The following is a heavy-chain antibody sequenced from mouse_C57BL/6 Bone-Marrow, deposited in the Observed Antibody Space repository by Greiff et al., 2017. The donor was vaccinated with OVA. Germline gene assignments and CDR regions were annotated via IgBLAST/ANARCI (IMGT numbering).Heavy chain of an antibody. Sequence: VQLQQSGPGLVKPSQSLSLTCSVTGYSITSGYYWNWIRQFPGNKLEWMGYISYDGSNNYNPSLKNRISITRDTSKNQFFLKLNSVTTEDTATYYCASERILYYGSSLAWFAYWGQGTLVTVSA. CDR1: GYSITSGYY. V-gene: IGHV3-6*01. D-gene: IGHD1-1*01. CDR2: ISYDGSN. CDR3: ASERILYYGSSLAWFAY. J-gene: IGHJ3*01.